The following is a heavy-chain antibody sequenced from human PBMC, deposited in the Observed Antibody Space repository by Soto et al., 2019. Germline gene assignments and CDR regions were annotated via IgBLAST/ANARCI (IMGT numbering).Heavy chain of an antibody. V-gene: IGHV3-23*01. D-gene: IGHD5-18*01. J-gene: IGHJ6*02. CDR2: ISGSGGST. Sequence: GGSLRLSCAASGFTFSSYAMSWVRQAPGKGLEWVSAISGSGGSTYYADSVKGRFTISRDNSKNTLYLQMNSLRAEDTAVYYCAKDGPGIQLWLPPWYGMDVWGQGTTVTVS. CDR3: AKDGPGIQLWLPPWYGMDV. CDR1: GFTFSSYA.